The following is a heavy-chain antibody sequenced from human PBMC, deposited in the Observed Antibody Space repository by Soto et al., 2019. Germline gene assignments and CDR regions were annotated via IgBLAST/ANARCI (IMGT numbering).Heavy chain of an antibody. D-gene: IGHD2-15*01. Sequence: SETLSLTCTVSGGSISSGNYYWSWIRQPPGKGLEWIGFISYSGSTYYNASLKSRVTISVDTSKNQFSLKLSSMTGADTAVYYCATRPPQIVVTLLPFPSWGQGTPVTVSS. J-gene: IGHJ5*02. V-gene: IGHV4-30-4*01. CDR2: ISYSGST. CDR3: ATRPPQIVVTLLPFPS. CDR1: GGSISSGNYY.